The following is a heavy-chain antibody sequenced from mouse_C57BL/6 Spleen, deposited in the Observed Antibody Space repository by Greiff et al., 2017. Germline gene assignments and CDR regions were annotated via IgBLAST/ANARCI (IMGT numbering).Heavy chain of an antibody. Sequence: VQLQQSGPGLVQPSQSLSITCTVSGFSLTSYGVHWVRQSPGKGLEWLGVIWRGGSTNYNAAFMSRLNITKDNSKSQVFFKMNSLQADDTAIYYCAKIYYGSSNYWYFDVWGTGTTVTVSS. V-gene: IGHV2-5*01. D-gene: IGHD1-1*01. CDR1: GFSLTSYG. J-gene: IGHJ1*03. CDR3: AKIYYGSSNYWYFDV. CDR2: IWRGGST.